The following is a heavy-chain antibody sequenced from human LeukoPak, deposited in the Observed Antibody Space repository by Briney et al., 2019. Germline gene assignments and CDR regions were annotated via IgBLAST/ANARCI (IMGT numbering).Heavy chain of an antibody. D-gene: IGHD6-13*01. Sequence: PSETLSLTCTVSGGSIISGSYYWGWIRQPPGTGLEWIGSISYSVSTYYNPSLKNRVTLSVDTSKNQFSLKLSSVTAADTAVYYCARVRIARWDYFDYWGQGTLVTVSS. CDR1: GGSIISGSYY. CDR3: ARVRIARWDYFDY. CDR2: ISYSVST. V-gene: IGHV4-39*07. J-gene: IGHJ4*02.